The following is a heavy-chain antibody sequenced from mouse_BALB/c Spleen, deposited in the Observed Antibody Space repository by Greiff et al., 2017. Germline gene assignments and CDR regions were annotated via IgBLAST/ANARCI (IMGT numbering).Heavy chain of an antibody. CDR1: GFTFSSYT. Sequence: EVMLVESGGGLVKPGGSLKLSCAASGFTFSSYTMSWVRQTPEKRLEWVATISSGGSYTYYPDSVKGRFTISRDNAKNTLYLQMSSLKSEDTAMYYCTINWDGAFAYWGQGTLVTVSA. CDR2: ISSGGSYT. V-gene: IGHV5-6-4*01. J-gene: IGHJ3*01. CDR3: TINWDGAFAY. D-gene: IGHD4-1*01.